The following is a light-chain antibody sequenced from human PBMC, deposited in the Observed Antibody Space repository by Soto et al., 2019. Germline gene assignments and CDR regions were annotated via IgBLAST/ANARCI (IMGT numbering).Light chain of an antibody. CDR3: QQSYSTLIT. CDR1: QSISSY. CDR2: AAS. Sequence: DIQMTQSPSSLSASVGDRVTITCRASQSISSYLNWYQQKPGKAPKLLIYAASSLQRGGPSRFSGSGSGTDVTLTISSLQPEDFATYYCQQSYSTLITFGQGTRLEI. J-gene: IGKJ5*01. V-gene: IGKV1-39*01.